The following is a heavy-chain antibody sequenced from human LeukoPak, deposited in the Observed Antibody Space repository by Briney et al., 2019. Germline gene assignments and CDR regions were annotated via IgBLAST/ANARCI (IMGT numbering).Heavy chain of an antibody. CDR3: ASFPDYCSSTSCYWRY. CDR1: GGSFSGYY. J-gene: IGHJ4*02. D-gene: IGHD2-2*01. CDR2: INHSGST. V-gene: IGHV4-34*01. Sequence: SETLSLICAVYGGSFSGYYWSWIRQPPGKGLEWIGEINHSGSTNYNPSLKSRVTISVDTSKNQFSLKLSSVTAADTAAYYCASFPDYCSSTSCYWRYWGQGTLVTVSS.